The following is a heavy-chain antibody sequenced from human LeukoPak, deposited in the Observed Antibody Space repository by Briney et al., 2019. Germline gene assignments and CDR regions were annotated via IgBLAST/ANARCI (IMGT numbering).Heavy chain of an antibody. CDR2: ISHSGST. V-gene: IGHV4-59*01. Sequence: PSETLSLTCAVYGGSFSGYYWSWIRQPPGKGLEWIGYISHSGSTIYNPYHKSRVTLSLDTSKNQFSLKLNSVTAADTAVYYCARIGLGYCSAGSCPPFDYWGQGTLVTVSS. CDR3: ARIGLGYCSAGSCPPFDY. D-gene: IGHD2-15*01. CDR1: GGSFSGYY. J-gene: IGHJ4*02.